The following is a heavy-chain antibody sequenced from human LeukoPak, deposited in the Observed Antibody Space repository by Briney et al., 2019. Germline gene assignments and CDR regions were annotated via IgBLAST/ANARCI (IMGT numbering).Heavy chain of an antibody. J-gene: IGHJ4*02. CDR3: ARGREGGSYVDY. V-gene: IGHV1-46*01. Sequence: ASVKVSCKASGYTFTSYYMHWVRQAPGQGLEWMGIINPSGGSTSYAQKFQGRVTMTRNTSISTAYMELSSLRSEDTAVYYCARGREGGSYVDYWGQGTLVTVSS. CDR2: INPSGGST. D-gene: IGHD1-26*01. CDR1: GYTFTSYY.